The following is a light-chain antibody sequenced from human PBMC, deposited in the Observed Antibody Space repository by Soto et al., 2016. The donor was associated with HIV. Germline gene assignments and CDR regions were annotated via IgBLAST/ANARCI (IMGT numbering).Light chain of an antibody. CDR2: DAS. V-gene: IGKV1-39*01. Sequence: DIQMTQSPSSLSLSIGDRVSITCRASQSISTYLHWYQQKPGRAPKLLIYDASSLQSGVPSRFSSRGSGTDFTLTISDLQHEDLATYYCQQSSRTPRTFGQGTKVEI. CDR3: QQSSRTPRT. J-gene: IGKJ1*01. CDR1: QSISTY.